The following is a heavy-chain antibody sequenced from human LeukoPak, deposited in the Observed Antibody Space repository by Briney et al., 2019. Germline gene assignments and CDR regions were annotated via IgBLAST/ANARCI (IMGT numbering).Heavy chain of an antibody. D-gene: IGHD5-18*01. CDR1: GGSISSGDYY. V-gene: IGHV3-23*01. Sequence: PSETLSLTCTVSGGSISSGDYYWSWIRQPPGKGLEWVSAISGSGGSTYYADSVKGRFTISRDNSKNTLYLQMNSLRAEDTAVYYCAKGEFDTAMPHGAFDIWGQGTMVTVSS. CDR2: ISGSGGST. CDR3: AKGEFDTAMPHGAFDI. J-gene: IGHJ3*02.